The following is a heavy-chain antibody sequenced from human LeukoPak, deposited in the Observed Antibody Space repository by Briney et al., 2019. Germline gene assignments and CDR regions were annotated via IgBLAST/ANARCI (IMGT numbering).Heavy chain of an antibody. V-gene: IGHV3-74*01. J-gene: IGHJ4*02. Sequence: PGGSLRLSCAASGFTFRNYWMHWVRQGPGGGLEWVSRLRTDGDKRSYTASVRDRFTISRDNAKNMLYLQMNSLRLEDTAVYYCVRDHYGTNSLDYWGQGTPVTVSS. CDR1: GFTFRNYW. CDR3: VRDHYGTNSLDY. CDR2: LRTDGDKR. D-gene: IGHD4/OR15-4a*01.